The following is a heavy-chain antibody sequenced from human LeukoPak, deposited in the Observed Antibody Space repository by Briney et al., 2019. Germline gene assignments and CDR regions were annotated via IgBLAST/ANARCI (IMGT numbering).Heavy chain of an antibody. CDR2: AWYDGSNK. D-gene: IGHD3-10*01. CDR1: GFTFTNYA. V-gene: IGHV3-33*01. Sequence: GGSLRLSCSASGFTFTNYAIHWVRQAPGKGLEWVTVAWYDGSNKYYGGSVKGRFTISRDNSKNMVYLQMNSLRAEDTAVYYWARSLWFGEPYWGMDGWGQGTTVTVSS. CDR3: ARSLWFGEPYWGMDG. J-gene: IGHJ6*02.